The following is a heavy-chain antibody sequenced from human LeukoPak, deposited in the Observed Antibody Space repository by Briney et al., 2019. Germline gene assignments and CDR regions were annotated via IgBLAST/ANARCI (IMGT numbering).Heavy chain of an antibody. CDR3: AKDLYCSGGSCRRPYYFDY. Sequence: PGGSLRLSCAASGFTFSSYAMSWVRQAPGKGLEWVSAISGSGGSTYYADSVKGRFTISRDNSKNTLYLQMNSLRAEDTAVHYCAKDLYCSGGSCRRPYYFDYWGQGTLVTVSS. V-gene: IGHV3-23*01. J-gene: IGHJ4*02. CDR2: ISGSGGST. CDR1: GFTFSSYA. D-gene: IGHD2-15*01.